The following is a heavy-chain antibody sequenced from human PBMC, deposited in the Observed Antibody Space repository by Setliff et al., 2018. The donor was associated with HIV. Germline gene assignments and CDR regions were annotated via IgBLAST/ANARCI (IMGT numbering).Heavy chain of an antibody. Sequence: SETLSLTCSVYGVSINLHHWSWIRQSPGKGLECIGSVSDTGTTNYNPSLRSRVTISSDTSKNQNSLRLTSVTAADTALYFCARHKVISKLGGLIQDYFYYGLDAWGQGTTVTVSS. D-gene: IGHD3-16*01. CDR2: VSDTGTT. J-gene: IGHJ6*02. V-gene: IGHV4-59*11. CDR3: ARHKVISKLGGLIQDYFYYGLDA. CDR1: GVSINLHH.